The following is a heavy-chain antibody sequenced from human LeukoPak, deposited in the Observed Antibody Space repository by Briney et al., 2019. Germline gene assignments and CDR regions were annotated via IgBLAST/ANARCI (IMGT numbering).Heavy chain of an antibody. J-gene: IGHJ6*03. CDR1: GDSISGFY. CDR2: IYTSGST. V-gene: IGHV4-4*07. CDR3: ARGSYYYYYYMDV. Sequence: SETLSLTCTVSGDSISGFYWSWIRQPAGKGLEWIGRIYTSGSTNYNPSLKSRVTMSVDTSKNQFSLKLSSVTAADTAVYYCARGSYYYYYYMDVWGKGTTVTVSS.